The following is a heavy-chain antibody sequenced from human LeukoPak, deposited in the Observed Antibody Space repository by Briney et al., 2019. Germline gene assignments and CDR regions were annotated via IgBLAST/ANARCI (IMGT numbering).Heavy chain of an antibody. Sequence: PGGSLRLSCAASGFTFSDYNMNWVRQAPGKGLEWVSSISRSSYYIYYTDSVKGRFTISRDNAKNSLYLQMNSLRAEDTAVYYCARDDYGGLDYWGQGTLVTVSS. D-gene: IGHD4-23*01. CDR2: ISRSSYYI. CDR1: GFTFSDYN. J-gene: IGHJ4*02. V-gene: IGHV3-21*01. CDR3: ARDDYGGLDY.